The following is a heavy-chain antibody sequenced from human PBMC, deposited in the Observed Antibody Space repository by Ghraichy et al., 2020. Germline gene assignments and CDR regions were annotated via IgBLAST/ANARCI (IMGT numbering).Heavy chain of an antibody. CDR2: VHYRGST. CDR3: ARATNPNFYSYYAMDV. CDR1: GGSVSSVSYS. J-gene: IGHJ6*02. D-gene: IGHD2-8*01. Sequence: SETLSLTCTVSGGSVSSVSYSWIWIRQPPGKGLEWIGYVHYRGSTNYNPSLRSRLTVSVDTSKNQISLNLRSVTAADAAVYYCARATNPNFYSYYAMDVWGQGTTVTVS. V-gene: IGHV4-61*01.